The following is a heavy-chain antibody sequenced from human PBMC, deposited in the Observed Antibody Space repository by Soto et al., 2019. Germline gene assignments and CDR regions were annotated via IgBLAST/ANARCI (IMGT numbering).Heavy chain of an antibody. CDR2: IYPGDSGT. J-gene: IGHJ4*02. D-gene: IGHD3-22*01. Sequence: GESLKISCKGSGYSFTSYWIGWVRQMPGKGLEWMGIIYPGDSGTRYSPSFQGQVTISADKSISTAYLQWSSLKASDTAMYYCATYYYDSSGYYYYFDYWGQGTMVTVYS. CDR3: ATYYYDSSGYYYYFDY. CDR1: GYSFTSYW. V-gene: IGHV5-51*01.